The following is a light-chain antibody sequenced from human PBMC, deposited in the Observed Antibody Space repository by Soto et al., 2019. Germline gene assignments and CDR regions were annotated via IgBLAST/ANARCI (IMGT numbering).Light chain of an antibody. V-gene: IGKV1-9*01. J-gene: IGKJ4*01. CDR3: QQLSRYPLT. CDR2: PAS. CDR1: QALSNY. Sequence: DIQMTQSPSTLSGSVGDTVTITCRASQALSNYLAWYQQKPGKAPDLLIYPASTLQSGVPSRFSGSGSGTEFSLTIRALQPEDFATYYCQQLSRYPLTFGGGTKVDI.